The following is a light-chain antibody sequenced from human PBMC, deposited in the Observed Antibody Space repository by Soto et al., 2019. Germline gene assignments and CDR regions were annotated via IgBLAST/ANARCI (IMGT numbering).Light chain of an antibody. V-gene: IGLV2-14*01. CDR1: SSDVGGHNY. CDR2: EVS. J-gene: IGLJ3*02. CDR3: CSYTSTNSRV. Sequence: QSALTQPASVSGSPGQSITISCTGTSSDVGGHNYVSWYQQYPGKAPKLMIYEVSNRPSGVSNRFSGSKSGNTASLTISGLQAEDEADYYCCSYTSTNSRVFGGGTQLTVL.